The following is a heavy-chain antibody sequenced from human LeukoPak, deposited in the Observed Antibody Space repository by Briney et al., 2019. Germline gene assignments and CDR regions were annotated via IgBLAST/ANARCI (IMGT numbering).Heavy chain of an antibody. CDR2: ICTGGTT. CDR1: GASISLSC. J-gene: IGHJ3*02. D-gene: IGHD3-16*02. Sequence: PSETLPLTCSVSGASISLSCWNYFRQPPGRGLEWIGCICTGGTTNYNTSLASRVTISLDTSKNQFSLSLSSVSAVDTAVYYCARGPPDRADIWGQGTMVTVSS. V-gene: IGHV4-4*08. CDR3: ARGPPDRADI.